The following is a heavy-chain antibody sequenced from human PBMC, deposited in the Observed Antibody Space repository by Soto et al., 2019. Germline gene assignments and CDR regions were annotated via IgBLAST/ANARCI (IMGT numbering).Heavy chain of an antibody. CDR3: AREGGDFVQVPYY. J-gene: IGHJ4*02. CDR2: IYYNGDT. Sequence: PSETLSLTCTVSGVSINRGDYYWSWIRQSPGRALEWIVSIYYNGDTNYNPSLGSRVTMSVATSRNQFFLDLQSVVAADTAVYFCAREGGDFVQVPYYWGQGTLVTVSS. V-gene: IGHV4-30-4*01. D-gene: IGHD3-3*01. CDR1: GVSINRGDYY.